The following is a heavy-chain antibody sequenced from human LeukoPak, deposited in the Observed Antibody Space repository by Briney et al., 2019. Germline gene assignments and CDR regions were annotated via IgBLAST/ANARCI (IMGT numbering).Heavy chain of an antibody. D-gene: IGHD3-22*01. J-gene: IGHJ4*02. CDR3: AKDKRGYYDSSGYYEVYFDY. Sequence: GGSLRLSCAASGFTFSSYSMNWVRQAPGTGLEWVSSITSNTNYIYYADSVKGRFTISRDNAKNSLYLQMNSLRAEDTALYYCAKDKRGYYDSSGYYEVYFDYWGQGTLVTVSS. V-gene: IGHV3-21*04. CDR2: ITSNTNYI. CDR1: GFTFSSYS.